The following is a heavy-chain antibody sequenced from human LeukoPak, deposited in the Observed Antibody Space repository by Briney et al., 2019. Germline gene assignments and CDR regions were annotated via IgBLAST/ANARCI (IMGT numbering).Heavy chain of an antibody. CDR2: VNPSGGST. J-gene: IGHJ4*02. Sequence: GASVKVSCKASGYTFTSYYMHWVRQAPGQGLEWMGIVNPSGGSTSYAQKFQGRVTMTRDTSISTAYMELSRLRSDDTAVYYCARDRVYYDSSGSFDYWGQGTLVTVSS. V-gene: IGHV1-46*01. CDR3: ARDRVYYDSSGSFDY. CDR1: GYTFTSYY. D-gene: IGHD3-22*01.